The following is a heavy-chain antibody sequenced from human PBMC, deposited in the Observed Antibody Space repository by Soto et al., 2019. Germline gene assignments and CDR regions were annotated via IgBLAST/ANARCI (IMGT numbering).Heavy chain of an antibody. Sequence: PGESLKISCAASGFTFSSYSMNWVRQAPGKGLEWVSYISSGSSTIYYADSVKGRFTISRDNAKNSLYLQMNSLRAEDTAVYYCARGAYYYDSSGLSYWGQGTLVTVSS. CDR1: GFTFSSYS. J-gene: IGHJ4*02. V-gene: IGHV3-48*01. D-gene: IGHD3-22*01. CDR3: ARGAYYYDSSGLSY. CDR2: ISSGSSTI.